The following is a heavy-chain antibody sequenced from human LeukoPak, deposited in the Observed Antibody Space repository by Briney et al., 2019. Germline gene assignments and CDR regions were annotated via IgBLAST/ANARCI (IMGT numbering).Heavy chain of an antibody. D-gene: IGHD5-18*01. J-gene: IGHJ3*02. V-gene: IGHV4-59*01. Sequence: SETQSLTCTVSGGSISSYYWSWIRQPPGKGLEWIGYIYYRGSTNYNPSLKSRVTISVDTSKSHLSLNLSSVTAADTAVYYCAREGGYSYGYAFDIWGQGTMVTVSS. CDR2: IYYRGST. CDR3: AREGGYSYGYAFDI. CDR1: GGSISSYY.